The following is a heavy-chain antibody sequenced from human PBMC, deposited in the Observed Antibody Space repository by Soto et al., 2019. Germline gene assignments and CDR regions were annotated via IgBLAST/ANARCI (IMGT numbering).Heavy chain of an antibody. CDR1: GYTFTGYY. CDR2: INPNSGGT. Sequence: ASVKVSSKASGYTFTGYYMHSVRQAPGQGLEWMGWINPNSGGTNYAQKFQGWVTMTRDTSISTAYMELNSLRAEDTAVYYCARGSGSSWFFIWGQGNLVTVS. J-gene: IGHJ4*02. V-gene: IGHV1-2*04. CDR3: ARGSGSSWFFI. D-gene: IGHD6-13*01.